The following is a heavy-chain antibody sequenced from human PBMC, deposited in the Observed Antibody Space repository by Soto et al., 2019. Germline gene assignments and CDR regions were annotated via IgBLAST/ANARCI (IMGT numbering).Heavy chain of an antibody. V-gene: IGHV3-53*01. D-gene: IGHD4-17*01. CDR1: GFTVSSNY. CDR2: IYSGGST. CDR3: ARDRVVNSGDNVNYYSGMAV. J-gene: IGHJ6*02. Sequence: GGSLRLSCAASGFTVSSNYMSWVRQAPGKGLEWVSVIYSGGSTYYADSVKGRFTISRDNSKNTLYLQMNSLRAEDTAVYYCARDRVVNSGDNVNYYSGMAVGGQGTTVPVSS.